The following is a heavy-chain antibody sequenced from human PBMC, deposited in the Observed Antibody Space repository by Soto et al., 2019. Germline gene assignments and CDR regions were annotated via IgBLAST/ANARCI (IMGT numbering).Heavy chain of an antibody. D-gene: IGHD4-17*01. J-gene: IGHJ4*02. CDR2: IYYSGST. Sequence: SETLSLTCTVSGGSISSSSYYWGWIRQPPGKGLEWIGSIYYSGSTYYNPSLKSRVTISVDTSKNQFSLKLSSVTAADTAVYYCARHGDYGDYALDYWGQGTLVTVSS. CDR3: ARHGDYGDYALDY. CDR1: GGSISSSSYY. V-gene: IGHV4-39*01.